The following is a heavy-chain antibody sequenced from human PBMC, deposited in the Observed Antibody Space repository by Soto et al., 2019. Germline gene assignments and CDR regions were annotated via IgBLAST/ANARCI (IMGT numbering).Heavy chain of an antibody. D-gene: IGHD6-19*01. CDR1: GGSISSSNW. CDR3: ARIAVAGPGVDY. Sequence: QVQLQESGPGLVKPSGTLSLTCAVSGGSISSSNWWSWVRQPPGKGLEWIGEIYHSGSTNYNPSLKSRVTISVDTSKNQFSLKLSSVAAADTAVYYCARIAVAGPGVDYWGQGTLVTVSS. V-gene: IGHV4-4*02. CDR2: IYHSGST. J-gene: IGHJ4*02.